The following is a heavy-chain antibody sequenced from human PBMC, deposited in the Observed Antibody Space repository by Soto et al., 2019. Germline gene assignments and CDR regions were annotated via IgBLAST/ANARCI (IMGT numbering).Heavy chain of an antibody. CDR3: ARRGRTYYDFWSGPPQGYYGMDV. CDR2: IIPIFGTA. CDR1: GGTFSSYA. D-gene: IGHD3-3*01. Sequence: SVKVSCKASGGTFSSYAISWVRQAPGQGLEWMGGIIPIFGTANYAQKFQGRVTITADESTSTAYMELSSLRSEDTAVYYCARRGRTYYDFWSGPPQGYYGMDVWGQGTTVTVSS. J-gene: IGHJ6*02. V-gene: IGHV1-69*13.